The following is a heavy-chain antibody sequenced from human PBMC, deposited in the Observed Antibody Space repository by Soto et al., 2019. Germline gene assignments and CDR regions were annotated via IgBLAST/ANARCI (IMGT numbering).Heavy chain of an antibody. CDR3: ARDRRGIVGALPFYYYYGMDV. V-gene: IGHV1-2*02. CDR2: INPNSGGT. D-gene: IGHD1-26*01. Sequence: QVQLVQSGAEVKKPGASVKVSCKASGYTFTGYYMHWVRQAPGQGLEWMGWINPNSGGTNYAQKFQGRVTMTRDTSISTAYMELSRLRSDDTAVYYCARDRRGIVGALPFYYYYGMDVWGQGTTVTVSS. CDR1: GYTFTGYY. J-gene: IGHJ6*02.